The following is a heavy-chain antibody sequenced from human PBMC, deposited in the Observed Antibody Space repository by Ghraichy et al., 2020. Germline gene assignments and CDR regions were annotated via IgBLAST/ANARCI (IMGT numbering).Heavy chain of an antibody. J-gene: IGHJ3*02. CDR1: GYTFTSYD. Sequence: ASVKVSCKASGYTFTSYDINWVRQATGQGLEWMGWMNPNSGNTGYAQKFQGRVTMTRNTSISTAYMELSSLRSEDTAVYYCARVREQWLAEKSFDIWGQGTMVTVSS. CDR2: MNPNSGNT. CDR3: ARVREQWLAEKSFDI. D-gene: IGHD6-19*01. V-gene: IGHV1-8*01.